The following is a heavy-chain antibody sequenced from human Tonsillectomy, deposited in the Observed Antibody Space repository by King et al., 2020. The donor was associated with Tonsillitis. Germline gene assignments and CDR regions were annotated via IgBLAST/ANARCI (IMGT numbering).Heavy chain of an antibody. J-gene: IGHJ4*02. CDR1: GFTVSSNY. CDR3: ARGPISGSGRYVGDY. V-gene: IGHV3-66*01. CDR2: IYSGGST. Sequence: VQLVESGGGLVQPGGSLRLSCAASGFTVSSNYMSWVRQAPGKGLEWVSIIYSGGSTYYADSVKGRFTISRDNSKNTLYLQMNSLRAEDTAVYYCARGPISGSGRYVGDYWGQGTLFTVSS. D-gene: IGHD3-10*01.